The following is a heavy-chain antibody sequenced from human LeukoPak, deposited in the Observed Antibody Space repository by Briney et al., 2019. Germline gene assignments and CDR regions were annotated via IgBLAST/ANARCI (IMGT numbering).Heavy chain of an antibody. Sequence: SETLSLTCTVSGGSISSGGYYWNWIRQPPGKGLEWIGYIFYTGSTYYNPSLKSRVTISVHTSKNQFSLKLSSVTVADTAVYYCARVGIAYYFDYWGQGTLVTVSS. J-gene: IGHJ4*02. CDR2: IFYTGST. CDR3: ARVGIAYYFDY. D-gene: IGHD1-1*01. V-gene: IGHV4-30-4*01. CDR1: GGSISSGGYY.